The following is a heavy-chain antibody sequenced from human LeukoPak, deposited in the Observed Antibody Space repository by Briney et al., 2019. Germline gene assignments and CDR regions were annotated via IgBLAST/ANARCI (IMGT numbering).Heavy chain of an antibody. CDR1: GFSLSTSGMR. CDR3: ARIPRYDTNAYYLGTDAFDI. V-gene: IGHV2-70*04. Sequence: SGPALVKPTQTLTLTCTFSGFSLSTSGMRVSWMRQPPGKALEWLGRVDWDDDKFYSTSLKTRLTISKDTSKNQVVLTMTNMDPVDTATYYCARIPRYDTNAYYLGTDAFDIWGQGTMVTVSS. CDR2: VDWDDDK. D-gene: IGHD3-22*01. J-gene: IGHJ3*02.